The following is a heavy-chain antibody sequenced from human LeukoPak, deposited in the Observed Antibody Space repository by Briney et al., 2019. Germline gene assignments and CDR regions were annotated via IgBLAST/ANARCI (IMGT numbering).Heavy chain of an antibody. D-gene: IGHD5-18*01. J-gene: IGHJ4*02. CDR3: ARGKRYSYDTLYYFDY. V-gene: IGHV1-46*01. CDR1: GYTFTSYY. CDR2: INPSGGST. Sequence: GASVKVSCKASGYTFTSYYMHWVRQAPGQGLEWMGIINPSGGSTSYAQTCQGRVTMTRDTSTSTVYMQLSSLRSDDTAVYYCARGKRYSYDTLYYFDYWGQGTLVTVSS.